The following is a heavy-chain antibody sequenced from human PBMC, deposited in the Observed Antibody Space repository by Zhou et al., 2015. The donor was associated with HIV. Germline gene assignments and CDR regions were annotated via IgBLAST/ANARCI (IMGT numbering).Heavy chain of an antibody. CDR3: ARDLYGDNGATAFDY. V-gene: IGHV1-69*08. CDR1: GGTFSSYT. D-gene: IGHD4-17*01. Sequence: QVQLVQSGAEVKKPGSSVKVSCKASGGTFSSYTISWVRQAPGQGLEWMGRIIPILGIANYAQKFQGRVTITADKSTSTAYMELSSLRSEDTAVYYCARDLYGDNGATAFDYWGQGTLVTVSS. J-gene: IGHJ4*02. CDR2: IIPILGIA.